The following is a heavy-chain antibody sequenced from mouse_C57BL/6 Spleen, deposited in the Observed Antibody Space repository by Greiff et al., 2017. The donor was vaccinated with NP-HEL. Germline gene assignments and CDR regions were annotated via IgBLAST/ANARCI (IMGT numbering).Heavy chain of an antibody. CDR1: GYTFTSYW. J-gene: IGHJ4*01. V-gene: IGHV1-55*01. CDR3: ARHLGRISYAMDY. CDR2: IYPGSGST. D-gene: IGHD4-1*01. Sequence: QVQLQQPGAELVKPGASVKMSCKASGYTFTSYWITWVKQRPGQGLEWIGDIYPGSGSTNYNEKFKSKATLTVDTSSSTAYMQLSSLTSEDSAVYYCARHLGRISYAMDYWGQGTSVTVSS.